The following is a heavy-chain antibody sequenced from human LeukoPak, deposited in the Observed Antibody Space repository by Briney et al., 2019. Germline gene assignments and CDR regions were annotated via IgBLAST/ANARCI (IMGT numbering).Heavy chain of an antibody. CDR1: GGSVTRDNYY. V-gene: IGHV4-61*01. CDR2: VYYSGST. Sequence: PSETLSLTCTVSGGSVTRDNYYWTWIRQAPGKGLEWIGYVYYSGSTNYNPSLKSRVTMSLDTSKNQFSLKLSSVTAADTAVYYCARVGRSYGSGSYPFDYWGQGTLVTVSS. D-gene: IGHD3-10*01. CDR3: ARVGRSYGSGSYPFDY. J-gene: IGHJ4*02.